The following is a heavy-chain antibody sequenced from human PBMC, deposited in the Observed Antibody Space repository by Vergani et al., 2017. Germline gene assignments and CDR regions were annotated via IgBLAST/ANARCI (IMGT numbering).Heavy chain of an antibody. Sequence: QLQLQESGPGLVKPSQTLSLTCTVSGGSISSDDFYWSWIRQPPGKGLEWIGYIHYSGTTYYNSSLKSRVSMSVATSKKQFSLKMNSVTAAATAVYYCARRCSTTCSTMGRAAFDIWGQGTMVTVSS. CDR3: ARRCSTTCSTMGRAAFDI. CDR1: GGSISSDDFY. J-gene: IGHJ3*02. CDR2: IHYSGTT. V-gene: IGHV4-30-4*01. D-gene: IGHD2-2*01.